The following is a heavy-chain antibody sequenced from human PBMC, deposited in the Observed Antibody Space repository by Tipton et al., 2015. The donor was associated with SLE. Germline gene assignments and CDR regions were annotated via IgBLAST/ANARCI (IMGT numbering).Heavy chain of an antibody. D-gene: IGHD6-13*01. CDR1: GGSISSSSYY. CDR2: IYYSGST. V-gene: IGHV4-39*07. Sequence: TLSLTCTVSGGSISSSSYYWGWIRQPPGKGLEWIGSIYYSGSTYYNPSLKSRVTISVDTSKNQFSLKLSSVTAADTAVYYCARQVAPHDGSSWYPGDAFDIWGEGTMATVSS. J-gene: IGHJ3*02. CDR3: ARQVAPHDGSSWYPGDAFDI.